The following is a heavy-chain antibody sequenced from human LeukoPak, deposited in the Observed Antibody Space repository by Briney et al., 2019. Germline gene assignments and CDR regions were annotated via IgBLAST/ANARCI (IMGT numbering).Heavy chain of an antibody. V-gene: IGHV4-59*08. Sequence: SQTLSLTCTVSGGSISSYYWSWIRQPPGKGLEWIGYIYYSGSTNYNPSLKSRVTISVDTSKNQFSLKLSSVTAADTAVYYCARPTKSSGWFQIDYWGQGTLVTVSS. CDR1: GGSISSYY. CDR3: ARPTKSSGWFQIDY. J-gene: IGHJ4*02. CDR2: IYYSGST. D-gene: IGHD6-19*01.